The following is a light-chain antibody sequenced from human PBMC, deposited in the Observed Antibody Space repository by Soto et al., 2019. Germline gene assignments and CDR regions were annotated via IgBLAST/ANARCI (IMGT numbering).Light chain of an antibody. Sequence: DIQMTQSPSTLSGSVGDRVTITCRASQSVSNYLNWHQHRPGKAPKLLIYGASSLQSGVPPRFSGSGSGTEFTLTISSLQPEDFATYYCQQSYTKPITFGQGTRLEIK. CDR2: GAS. CDR3: QQSYTKPIT. CDR1: QSVSNY. V-gene: IGKV1-39*01. J-gene: IGKJ5*01.